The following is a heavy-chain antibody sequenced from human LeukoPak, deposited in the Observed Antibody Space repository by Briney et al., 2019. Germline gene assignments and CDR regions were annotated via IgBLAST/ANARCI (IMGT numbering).Heavy chain of an antibody. J-gene: IGHJ6*02. CDR3: ARAPNYYYGMDV. V-gene: IGHV1-69*13. CDR2: IIPIFGTA. Sequence: ASVKVSCKASGGTFISYAISWVRQAPGQGLEWMGGIIPIFGTANYAQKFQGRVTITADESTSTAYMELSSLRSEDTAVYYCARAPNYYYGMDVWGQGTTVTVSS. CDR1: GGTFISYA.